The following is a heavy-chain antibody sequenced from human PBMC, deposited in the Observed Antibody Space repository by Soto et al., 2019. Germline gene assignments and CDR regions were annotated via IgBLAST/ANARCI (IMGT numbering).Heavy chain of an antibody. CDR1: EFTFSNYG. D-gene: IGHD3-10*01. CDR2: ILNDGSNR. V-gene: IGHV3-33*01. Sequence: QVQLVESGGGVVQPGRSLRLSCAASEFTFSNYGMHWVRQAPGKGLEWVAVILNDGSNRYHADSVKDRFTISRDNSKHTLYLQMNSLRAEDTAVYYCARDDEYSGNGMDVWGQGTTVTVS. CDR3: ARDDEYSGNGMDV. J-gene: IGHJ6*02.